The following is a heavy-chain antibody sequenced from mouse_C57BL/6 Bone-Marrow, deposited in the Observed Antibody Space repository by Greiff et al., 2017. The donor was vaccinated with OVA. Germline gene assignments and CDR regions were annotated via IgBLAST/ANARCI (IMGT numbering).Heavy chain of an antibody. V-gene: IGHV1-81*01. D-gene: IGHD1-1*01. CDR1: GYTFTSYG. CDR2: IYPRSGNT. Sequence: QVQLQQSGAELARPGASVKLSCKASGYTFTSYGISWVKQRTGQGLEWIGEIYPRSGNTYYNEKFKGKATLTADKSSSTAYMELRSLTSEDSAVYFCARGEASYSWYFDVWGTGTTVTVSS. J-gene: IGHJ1*03. CDR3: ARGEASYSWYFDV.